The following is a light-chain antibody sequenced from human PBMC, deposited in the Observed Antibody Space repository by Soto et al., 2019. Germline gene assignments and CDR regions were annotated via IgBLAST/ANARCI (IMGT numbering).Light chain of an antibody. J-gene: IGKJ1*01. V-gene: IGKV1-5*01. CDR1: QSISSW. CDR2: DAS. CDR3: QQYNSYSWT. Sequence: DIQMTQSPSTLSASVGDRVTITCRASQSISSWLAWYQQKPGKAPKLLIYDASNLESGVPSRFSGSGSGTEFPRTISSLQPDDFAPYYCQQYNSYSWTFGQGTKVEIK.